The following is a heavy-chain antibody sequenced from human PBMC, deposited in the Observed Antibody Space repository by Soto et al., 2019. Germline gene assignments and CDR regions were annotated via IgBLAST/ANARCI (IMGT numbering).Heavy chain of an antibody. Sequence: GGSLRLSCAASGFSVSNKYMNWVRQAPGKGLEWVSHIYSGGSTYYADSVKGRFSISRDNSKNMVYLQMNSLRVDDTAVYYCARGGYVYVTSTHTSQTYSFALRGPRPISTDP. CDR2: IYSGGST. V-gene: IGHV3-53*01. J-gene: IGHJ5*02. D-gene: IGHD3-22*01. CDR3: ARGGYVYVTSTHTSQTYSFALRGPRPISTDP. CDR1: GFSVSNKY.